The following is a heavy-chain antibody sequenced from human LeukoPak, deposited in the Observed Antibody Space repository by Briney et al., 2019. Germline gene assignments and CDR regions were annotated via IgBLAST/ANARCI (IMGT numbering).Heavy chain of an antibody. J-gene: IGHJ5*02. D-gene: IGHD2-15*01. CDR1: GYSFAHYW. CDR3: PRCSVNWFDP. Sequence: GESPKISRKGSGYSFAHYWIGWVRQLPGHGVERMGIIYPRDPQTRHSPSFPRQATISADKLISTAYLPWTSLNASHTAICYCPRCSVNWFDPWGQGTLVTVSS. V-gene: IGHV5-51*04. CDR2: IYPRDPQT.